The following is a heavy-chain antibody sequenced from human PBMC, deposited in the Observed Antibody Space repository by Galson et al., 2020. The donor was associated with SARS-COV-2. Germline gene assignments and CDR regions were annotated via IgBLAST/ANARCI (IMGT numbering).Heavy chain of an antibody. Sequence: ASVKVSCKASGYSFTGYYVHWVRLAPGHGLEWMGWINPNSGGTKYGQNSRGRVTITSDTSIITAYMEMSRLRYDDTVVYDCARSMVALVRGSIMSYWFDLWGQGMLVTVSS. D-gene: IGHD3-10*01. V-gene: IGHV1-2*01. CDR1: GYSFTGYY. CDR3: ARSMVALVRGSIMSYWFDL. CDR2: INPNSGGT. J-gene: IGHJ4*02.